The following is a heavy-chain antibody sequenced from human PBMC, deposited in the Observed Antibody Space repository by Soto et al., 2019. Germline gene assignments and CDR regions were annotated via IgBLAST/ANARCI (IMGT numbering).Heavy chain of an antibody. CDR3: AKAPHQRVATTADY. Sequence: PGGSLRLSCAAPGLTFSSYAMSWVRQAPGKGLEWVSAISGSGGSTYYADSVKGRFTISRDNSKNTLYLQMNSPRAEDTAVYYCAKAPHQRVATTADYWGQGTRVIVSS. V-gene: IGHV3-23*01. CDR1: GLTFSSYA. CDR2: ISGSGGST. D-gene: IGHD5-12*01. J-gene: IGHJ4*02.